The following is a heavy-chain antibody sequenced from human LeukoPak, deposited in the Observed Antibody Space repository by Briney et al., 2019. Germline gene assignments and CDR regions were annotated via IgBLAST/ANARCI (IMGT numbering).Heavy chain of an antibody. CDR1: GFTFSSYW. J-gene: IGHJ6*03. V-gene: IGHV3-7*01. Sequence: GGSLRLSCAASGFTFSSYWMSWVRQAPGKGLEWVANIKQDGSEKYYVDSVKGRFTISRDNAKNSLYLQMNSLRAEDTAVYYCARDPYSGSYGDSYYYYMDVWGKGTTVTISS. D-gene: IGHD1-26*01. CDR3: ARDPYSGSYGDSYYYYMDV. CDR2: IKQDGSEK.